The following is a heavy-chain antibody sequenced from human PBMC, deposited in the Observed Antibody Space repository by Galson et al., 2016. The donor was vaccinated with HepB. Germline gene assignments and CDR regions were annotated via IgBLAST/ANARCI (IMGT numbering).Heavy chain of an antibody. J-gene: IGHJ4*02. CDR3: ARESSIAAAGVLDY. CDR1: GFTFSSYG. V-gene: IGHV3-33*01. CDR2: IWYDGSNK. D-gene: IGHD6-13*01. Sequence: SLRLSCAASGFTFSSYGMHWVRQAPGKGLEWVAVIWYDGSNKYYVDSVKGRFTITRDNSMNTLYLQMNSLRAEDTAVYYCARESSIAAAGVLDYWGQGTLVTVSS.